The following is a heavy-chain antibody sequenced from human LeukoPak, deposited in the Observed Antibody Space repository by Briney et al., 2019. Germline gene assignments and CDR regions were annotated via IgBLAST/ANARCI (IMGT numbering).Heavy chain of an antibody. D-gene: IGHD2-8*01. CDR3: ARGGVGSPGRNDFDY. CDR2: FIPVFGTT. Sequence: SVKVCCKAFGGTFISYAINWVREPPGQGHEWVGGFIPVFGTTKYAQKVQGRVTITTDESTSTAYMQLSSLRSEDTAVYSCARGGVGSPGRNDFDYWGQGTLVTVSS. J-gene: IGHJ4*02. CDR1: GGTFISYA. V-gene: IGHV1-69*05.